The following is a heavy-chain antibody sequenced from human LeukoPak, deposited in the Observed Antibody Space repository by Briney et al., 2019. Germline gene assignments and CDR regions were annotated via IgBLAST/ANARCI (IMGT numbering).Heavy chain of an antibody. CDR2: IYTSGST. D-gene: IGHD6-19*01. CDR1: GGSISSGSYY. CDR3: ARGHSAVAGTFPMDV. V-gene: IGHV4-61*02. J-gene: IGHJ6*03. Sequence: SETLSLTCTVSGGSISSGSYYWSWIRQPAGKGLEWIGRIYTSGSTNYNPSLKSRVTISVDTSKNQFSLKLSSVTAADTAVYYCARGHSAVAGTFPMDVWGKGTTVTVSS.